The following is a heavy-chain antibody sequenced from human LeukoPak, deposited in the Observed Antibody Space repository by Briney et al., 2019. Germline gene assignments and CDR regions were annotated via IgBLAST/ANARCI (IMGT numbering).Heavy chain of an antibody. D-gene: IGHD3-10*01. J-gene: IGHJ6*03. V-gene: IGHV4-4*07. Sequence: SETLSLTCTVSGGSISSYYWSWIRQPAGKGLEWIGRIYTSGSTNYNPSLKSRVTMSVDTSKNQFSLKLNSVTAADTAVYYCARAAMVRGVYRYYYYYMDVWGKGTTVTISS. CDR3: ARAAMVRGVYRYYYYYMDV. CDR1: GGSISSYY. CDR2: IYTSGST.